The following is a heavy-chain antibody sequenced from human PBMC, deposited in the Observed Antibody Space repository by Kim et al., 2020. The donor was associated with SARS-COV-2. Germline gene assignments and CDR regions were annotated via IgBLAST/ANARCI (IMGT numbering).Heavy chain of an antibody. D-gene: IGHD6-19*01. Sequence: SPSFQGHVTISADKSISTADLQWSSLKASDTAMYYCARRDGSGWQVNFDYWGQGTLVTVSS. J-gene: IGHJ4*02. V-gene: IGHV5-10-1*01. CDR3: ARRDGSGWQVNFDY.